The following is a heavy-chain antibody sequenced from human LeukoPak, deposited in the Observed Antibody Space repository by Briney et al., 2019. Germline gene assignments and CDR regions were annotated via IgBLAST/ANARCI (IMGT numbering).Heavy chain of an antibody. CDR3: ARTEYDYGDDFDL. CDR2: INHSGST. Sequence: SETLSLTCAVYGGSFSGYYWSWIRQPPGKGLEWIGEINHSGSTNYNPSLKSRVTISVDTSKNQFSLKLSSVTAADTAVYYCARTEYDYGDDFDLWGRGTLVTVSS. V-gene: IGHV4-34*01. D-gene: IGHD4-17*01. CDR1: GGSFSGYY. J-gene: IGHJ2*01.